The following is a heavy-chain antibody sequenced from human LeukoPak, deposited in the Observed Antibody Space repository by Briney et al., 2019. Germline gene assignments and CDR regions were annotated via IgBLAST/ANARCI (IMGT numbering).Heavy chain of an antibody. V-gene: IGHV4-61*02. CDR2: IYTSGST. D-gene: IGHD4-23*01. CDR1: GGSISSGSYY. J-gene: IGHJ3*02. CDR3: ARATVGLRAFDI. Sequence: SETLSLTCTVSGGSISSGSYYWRWIRQPAGKGLEWIGRIYTSGSTNYNPSLKSRVTISVDTSKNQFSLKLSSVTAADTAVYYCARATVGLRAFDIWGQGTMVTVSS.